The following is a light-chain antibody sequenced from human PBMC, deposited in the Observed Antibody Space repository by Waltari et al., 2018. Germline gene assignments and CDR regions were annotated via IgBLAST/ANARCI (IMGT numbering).Light chain of an antibody. Sequence: SSVLTQPPSVSVAPGQPARITCGGNNIGRKSVHCYQPKPGQAPVLVVYEDSDLPSGIPERFSGANSGNTSTLTISRVEAGDEADYSCQVWDSSSDHLVVFGGGTKLTVL. CDR1: NIGRKS. CDR3: QVWDSSSDHLVV. CDR2: EDS. J-gene: IGLJ2*01. V-gene: IGLV3-21*02.